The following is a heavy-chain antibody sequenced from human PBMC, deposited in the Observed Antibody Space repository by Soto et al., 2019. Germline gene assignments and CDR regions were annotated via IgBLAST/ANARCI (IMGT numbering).Heavy chain of an antibody. Sequence: PGGSLRLSCAASGFTFSSYGMHWVRQAPGKGLEWVAVISYDGSNKYYADSVKGRFTISRDNSKNTLYLQMNSLRAEDTAVYYCAKGYCSGGSCYHFGDYYYYGMDVWGQGTTVTVSS. D-gene: IGHD2-15*01. CDR3: AKGYCSGGSCYHFGDYYYYGMDV. J-gene: IGHJ6*02. CDR2: ISYDGSNK. V-gene: IGHV3-30*18. CDR1: GFTFSSYG.